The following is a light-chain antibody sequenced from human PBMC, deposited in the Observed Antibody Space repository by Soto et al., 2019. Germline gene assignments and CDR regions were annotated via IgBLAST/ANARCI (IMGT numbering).Light chain of an antibody. CDR2: ASS. V-gene: IGKV1-39*01. CDR1: QSISDY. J-gene: IGKJ5*01. CDR3: QQSYSTPTIT. Sequence: DIQMTQSPSSLSASVGDRVTITCRASQSISDYLNWYQQKQGKAPKFLIYASSSLQSGVPSRFRGSGSGTDFTLTISSLQPEDFATYYCQQSYSTPTITFGQGTRLEIK.